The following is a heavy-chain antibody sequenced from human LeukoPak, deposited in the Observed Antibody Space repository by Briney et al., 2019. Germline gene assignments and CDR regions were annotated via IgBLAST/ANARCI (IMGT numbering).Heavy chain of an antibody. CDR2: ISSAGTII. V-gene: IGHV3-30-3*01. D-gene: IGHD6-19*01. CDR1: GFTFDDYA. CDR3: AKDHRWLVDY. Sequence: GRSLRLSCAASGFTFDDYAMHWVRQAPGKGLEWVAIISSAGTIINYADSVRGRFSISRDNSRNTLYLQMDSLRTEDTAVYYCAKDHRWLVDYWGQGTLVTVSS. J-gene: IGHJ4*02.